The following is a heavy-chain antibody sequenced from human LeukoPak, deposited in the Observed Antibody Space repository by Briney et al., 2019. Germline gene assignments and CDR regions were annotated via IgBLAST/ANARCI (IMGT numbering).Heavy chain of an antibody. V-gene: IGHV3-23*01. CDR1: GFTFSSYA. CDR3: AKVHYYDSSGYPYDAFDI. J-gene: IGHJ3*02. D-gene: IGHD3-22*01. Sequence: PGGSLRLSCAASGFTFSSYAMSWVRQAPGKGLEWVSAISGSGGSTYYADSVKGRFTISRDNSKNTLYLQMNSLRAEDTAVYYCAKVHYYDSSGYPYDAFDIWGQGTMVTVSS. CDR2: ISGSGGST.